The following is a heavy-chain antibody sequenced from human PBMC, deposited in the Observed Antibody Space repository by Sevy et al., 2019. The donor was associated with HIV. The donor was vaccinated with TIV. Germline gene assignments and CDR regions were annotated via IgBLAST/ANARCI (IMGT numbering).Heavy chain of an antibody. CDR2: ISGSGGST. CDR3: AKDLSTWDSSGYYYDY. D-gene: IGHD3-22*01. Sequence: GGSLRLSCAASGFTFSSYAMSWVRQAPGKGLEWVSAISGSGGSTYYADSVKGRFTISRDNSKNTLYLQMNSLRAEDTAVYYCAKDLSTWDSSGYYYDYWGQGTLVTVSS. J-gene: IGHJ4*02. CDR1: GFTFSSYA. V-gene: IGHV3-23*01.